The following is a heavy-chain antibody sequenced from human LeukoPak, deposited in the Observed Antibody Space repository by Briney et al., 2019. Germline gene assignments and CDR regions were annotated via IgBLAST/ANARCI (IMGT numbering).Heavy chain of an antibody. CDR2: ISYDGSNK. Sequence: GGSLRLSCAASGFTFSSYAMHWVRQAPGKGLEGVAVISYDGSNKYYADSVKGRFTISRDNSKNTLYLQMNSLRAEDTAVYYCAKDKIDYGDYLVVQGFYYWGQGTLVTVSS. CDR3: AKDKIDYGDYLVVQGFYY. J-gene: IGHJ4*02. D-gene: IGHD4-17*01. CDR1: GFTFSSYA. V-gene: IGHV3-30*04.